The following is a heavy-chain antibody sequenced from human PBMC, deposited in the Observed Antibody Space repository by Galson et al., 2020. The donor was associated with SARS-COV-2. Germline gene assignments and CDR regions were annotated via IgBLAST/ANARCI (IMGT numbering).Heavy chain of an antibody. J-gene: IGHJ6*02. CDR3: ASLVFWRVRDYYYGMDV. V-gene: IGHV3-11*01. CDR1: GFTFSDYY. D-gene: IGHD3-3*01. Sequence: GGSLRLSCAASGFTFSDYYMSWIRQAPGKGLEWVSYISSSGSTIYYADSVKGRFTISRDNAKNSLYLQMNSLRAEDTAVYYCASLVFWRVRDYYYGMDVWGQGTTVTVSS. CDR2: ISSSGSTI.